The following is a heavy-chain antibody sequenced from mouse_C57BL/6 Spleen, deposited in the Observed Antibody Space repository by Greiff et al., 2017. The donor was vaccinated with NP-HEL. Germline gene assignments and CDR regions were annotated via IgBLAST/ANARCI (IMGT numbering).Heavy chain of an antibody. CDR2: IWSGGST. Sequence: VQLQQSGPGLVQPSQSLSITCTVSGFSLTSYGVHWVRQSQGKGLEWRGVIWSGGSTDYNAAFISRLSISKDNSKSQVFFKMNSLQADDSAIYYFARGNTLALYYAMDYWGQGTSVTVSS. V-gene: IGHV2-2*01. CDR1: GFSLTSYG. CDR3: ARGNTLALYYAMDY. J-gene: IGHJ4*01. D-gene: IGHD5-1-1*01.